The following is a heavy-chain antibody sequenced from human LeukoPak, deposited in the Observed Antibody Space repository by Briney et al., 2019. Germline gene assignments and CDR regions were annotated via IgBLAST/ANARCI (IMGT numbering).Heavy chain of an antibody. CDR1: GGSISTFF. CDR3: VRDLELERNRWNYFES. D-gene: IGHD1-1*01. V-gene: IGHV4-59*01. Sequence: SETLSLTCTVSGGSISTFFWSWIRQPPGKGLEWIGSMHYSGDTKYNPSLKSRVSLSIETSKQQFSLRLSSVTAADTAVYYCVRDLELERNRWNYFESWGQGTLVTVSS. J-gene: IGHJ4*02. CDR2: MHYSGDT.